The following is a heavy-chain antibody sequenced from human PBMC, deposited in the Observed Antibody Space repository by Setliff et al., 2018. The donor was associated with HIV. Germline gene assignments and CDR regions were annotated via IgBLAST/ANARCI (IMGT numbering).Heavy chain of an antibody. CDR3: AREEGTKGAFDI. CDR2: ISYDGTDK. CDR1: RFTFSDYT. Sequence: HPGGSLRLSCAASRFTFSDYTMHWVRQAPGKGLEWVASISYDGTDKYYTDSMKGRFTISRDNSKNTLYLQMDDLRAEDTAVYYCAREEGTKGAFDIWGQGTKVTVSS. V-gene: IGHV3-30-3*01. J-gene: IGHJ3*02. D-gene: IGHD1-1*01.